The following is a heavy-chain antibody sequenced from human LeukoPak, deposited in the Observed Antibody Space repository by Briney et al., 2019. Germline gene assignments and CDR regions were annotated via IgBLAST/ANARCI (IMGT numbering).Heavy chain of an antibody. Sequence: SETLSLTCSVSGGSINSSSYYWGWIRQPPGTGLERIGSIHYSGSTYYSPSLKSRVTISLDTYQNQFSLRLISVTAADTAVYYCARNFDHWGQGTLVTVSS. CDR1: GGSINSSSYY. V-gene: IGHV4-39*07. CDR3: ARNFDH. J-gene: IGHJ4*02. CDR2: IHYSGST.